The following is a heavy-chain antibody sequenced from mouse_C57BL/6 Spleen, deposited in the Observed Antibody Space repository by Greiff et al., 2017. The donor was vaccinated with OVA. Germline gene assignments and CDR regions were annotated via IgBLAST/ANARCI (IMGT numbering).Heavy chain of an antibody. CDR2: IYPGDGDT. D-gene: IGHD2-12*01. V-gene: IGHV1-80*01. CDR3: AKGHDSYYAMDY. CDR1: GYAFSSYW. J-gene: IGHJ4*01. Sequence: QVQLQQSGAELVKPGASVKISCKASGYAFSSYWMNWVKQRPGKGLEWIGQIYPGDGDTNYNGKFKGKATLTADKSSSTAYMQLSSLTSEDSAVYFGAKGHDSYYAMDYWGQGTSVTVSS.